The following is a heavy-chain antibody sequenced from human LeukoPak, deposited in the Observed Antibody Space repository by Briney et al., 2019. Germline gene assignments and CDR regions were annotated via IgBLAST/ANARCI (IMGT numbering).Heavy chain of an antibody. CDR1: GGSISSGGYS. V-gene: IGHV4-30-2*01. CDR3: ARHHEYSSSSGVNDY. D-gene: IGHD6-6*01. CDR2: IYHSGST. J-gene: IGHJ4*02. Sequence: SETLSLTCAVSGGSISSGGYSWSWIRQPPGKGLEWIGYIYHSGSTYYNPSLKSRVTISVDRSKNQFSLKLSSVTAADTAVYYCARHHEYSSSSGVNDYWGQGTLVTVSS.